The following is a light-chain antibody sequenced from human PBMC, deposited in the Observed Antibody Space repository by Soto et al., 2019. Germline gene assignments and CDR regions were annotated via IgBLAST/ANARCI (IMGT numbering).Light chain of an antibody. V-gene: IGLV2-23*01. J-gene: IGLJ1*01. CDR2: EDT. CDR3: CSYAGSSTYV. Sequence: QSALTQPASVSGSAGXSXXXSCTGTSSDVGNYNLVSWYLHHPGKAPKLLIYEDTKRPSGVSNRFSGSRSGNTASLTVSGLQAEDETDYYCCSYAGSSTYVFGTGTKVTVL. CDR1: SSDVGNYNL.